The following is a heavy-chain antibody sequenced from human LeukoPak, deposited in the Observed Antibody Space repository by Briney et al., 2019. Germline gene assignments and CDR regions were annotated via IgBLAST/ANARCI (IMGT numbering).Heavy chain of an antibody. V-gene: IGHV3-21*01. Sequence: GGSLRLSCAASGFTFSSYSMNWVRQAPGKGLEWVSSISSSSSYIYYADSVKGRFTISRDNAKNSLYLQMNSLRAEDTAVYYCARFYLEIVVVPAATSIDYWGQGTLVTVSS. CDR3: ARFYLEIVVVPAATSIDY. D-gene: IGHD2-2*03. CDR1: GFTFSSYS. J-gene: IGHJ4*02. CDR2: ISSSSSYI.